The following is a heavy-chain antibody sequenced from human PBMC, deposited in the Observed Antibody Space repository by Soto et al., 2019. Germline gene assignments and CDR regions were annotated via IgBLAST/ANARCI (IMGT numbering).Heavy chain of an antibody. CDR2: ISGSGGRT. D-gene: IGHD6-13*01. CDR1: GFIFSSYD. V-gene: IGHV3-23*01. Sequence: EVQLLESGGGLVQPGGSLRLSCAASGFIFSSYDMSWVRQPPGKGLEWVSAISGSGGRTYYADSVKGRFTISRDNSKKTLYLQMNSLRAEDTAVYYCAKGPGSSWFPSWFDPWGQGTLVTVSS. J-gene: IGHJ5*02. CDR3: AKGPGSSWFPSWFDP.